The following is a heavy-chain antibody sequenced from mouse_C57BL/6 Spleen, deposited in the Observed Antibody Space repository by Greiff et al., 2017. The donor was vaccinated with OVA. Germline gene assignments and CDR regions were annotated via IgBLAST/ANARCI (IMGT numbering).Heavy chain of an antibody. Sequence: VKLQESGPGLVQPSQSLSITCTVSGFSLTSYGVHWVRQSPGKGLEWLGVIWRGGSTDYNAAFMSRLSITKDNSKSQVFFKMNSLQADDTAIYYCAKNEGYYDYDRAWFAYWGQGTLVTVSA. J-gene: IGHJ3*01. D-gene: IGHD2-4*01. CDR3: AKNEGYYDYDRAWFAY. CDR2: IWRGGST. V-gene: IGHV2-5*01. CDR1: GFSLTSYG.